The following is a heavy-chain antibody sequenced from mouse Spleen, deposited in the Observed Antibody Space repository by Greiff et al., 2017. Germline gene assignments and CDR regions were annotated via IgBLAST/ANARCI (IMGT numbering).Heavy chain of an antibody. J-gene: IGHJ3*01. V-gene: IGHV1-64*01. CDR1: GYTFTSYW. D-gene: IGHD3-3*01. Sequence: QVQLQQPGAELVKPGASVKLSCKASGYTFTSYWMHWVKQRPGQGLEWIGMIHPNSGSTNYNEKFKSKATLTVDKSSSTAYMQLSSLTSEDSAVYYCGGDLLGQGVFAYWGQGTLVTVSA. CDR2: IHPNSGST. CDR3: GGDLLGQGVFAY.